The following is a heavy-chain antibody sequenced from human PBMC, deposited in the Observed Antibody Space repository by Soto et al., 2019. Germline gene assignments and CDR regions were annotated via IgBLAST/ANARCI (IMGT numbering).Heavy chain of an antibody. Sequence: QIILKESGPTLVKPTQTLTLTCTFSGFSLSTSEVGVGWIRQPPGKALQWLALIYWDDDKRYSPSLKSRLTITKDTSKNQVVLTMTNMDPVDTATYYCAHAPGIAVTTNWFDPWGQGILVTVSS. CDR1: GFSLSTSEVG. CDR3: AHAPGIAVTTNWFDP. J-gene: IGHJ5*02. V-gene: IGHV2-5*02. D-gene: IGHD6-19*01. CDR2: IYWDDDK.